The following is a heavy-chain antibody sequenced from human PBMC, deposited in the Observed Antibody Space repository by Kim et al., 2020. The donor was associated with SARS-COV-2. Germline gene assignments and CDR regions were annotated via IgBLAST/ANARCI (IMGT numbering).Heavy chain of an antibody. Sequence: GGSLRLSCVVSGFTFSSSWMSWVRQAPGKGLEWVANIKQDGSEKYYVDSVKGRFTVSRDNAKNSLYLQVNSLGAEDTAVYYCVRGGWYFDCWGQGTLVTVSS. CDR2: IKQDGSEK. CDR3: VRGGWYFDC. D-gene: IGHD6-19*01. J-gene: IGHJ4*02. V-gene: IGHV3-7*01. CDR1: GFTFSSSW.